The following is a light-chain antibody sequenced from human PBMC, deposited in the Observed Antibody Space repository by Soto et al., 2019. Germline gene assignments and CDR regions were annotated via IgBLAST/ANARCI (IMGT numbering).Light chain of an antibody. J-gene: IGKJ1*01. V-gene: IGKV1-5*01. CDR2: DAS. CDR3: QQYSSYSRT. Sequence: DIQMTHSPYTLSASVGDGVAITCRASQGISTWLAWYQQKPGTAPKLLIYDASSLESGVPSRFSGSGSGTEFTLTISSLQPDDYATYYCQQYSSYSRTFGQGTKVDIK. CDR1: QGISTW.